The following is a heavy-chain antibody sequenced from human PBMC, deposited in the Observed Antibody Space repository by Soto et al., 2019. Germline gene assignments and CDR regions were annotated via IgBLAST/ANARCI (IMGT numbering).Heavy chain of an antibody. Sequence: EVQVVESGGDLVQPGGSLRLSCAATGFTVSSRFMSWVRQAPGKGLEWMSVIYSDGSTYYADSVRGRFIISRDSSKNTLYLEMNSLRAEETAVYYGERAIVVRASDDSEDAYDIWGKGTMVTVSS. D-gene: IGHD2-2*01. CDR1: GFTVSSRF. CDR3: ERAIVVRASDDSEDAYDI. CDR2: IYSDGST. J-gene: IGHJ3*02. V-gene: IGHV3-66*01.